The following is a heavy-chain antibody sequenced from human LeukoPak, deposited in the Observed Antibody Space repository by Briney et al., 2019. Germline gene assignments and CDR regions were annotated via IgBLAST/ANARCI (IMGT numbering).Heavy chain of an antibody. CDR2: IYYSGST. J-gene: IGHJ6*04. V-gene: IGHV4-59*01. D-gene: IGHD1-1*01. CDR3: AAYNWNDFYYYGMDV. CDR1: GGSISSYY. Sequence: PSETLSLTCTVSGGSISSYYWSWIRQPPGKGLEWIGYIYYSGSTNYNPSLKSRVTISVDTSKNQFSLKLSSVTAADTAVYYCAAYNWNDFYYYGMDVWGKGTTVTVPS.